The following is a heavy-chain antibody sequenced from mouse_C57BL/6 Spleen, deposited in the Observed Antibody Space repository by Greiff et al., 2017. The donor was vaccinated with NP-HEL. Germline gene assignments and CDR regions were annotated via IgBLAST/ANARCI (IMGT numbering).Heavy chain of an antibody. V-gene: IGHV1-26*01. D-gene: IGHD1-1*01. Sequence: EVQLQQSGPELVKPGASVKISCKASGYTFTDYYMNWVKQSHGKSLEWIGDINPNNGGTSYNQKFKGKATLTVDKSSSTAYMELRSLTSEDSAVYYCARSPHYYGSSPHAMDYWGQGTSVTVSS. J-gene: IGHJ4*01. CDR1: GYTFTDYY. CDR3: ARSPHYYGSSPHAMDY. CDR2: INPNNGGT.